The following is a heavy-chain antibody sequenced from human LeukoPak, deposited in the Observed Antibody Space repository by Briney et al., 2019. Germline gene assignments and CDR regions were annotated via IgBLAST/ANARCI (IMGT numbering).Heavy chain of an antibody. Sequence: PGGSLRLSCAASGFTFSSYDMSWVRQAPGKGLEWVSAISSGDGTTYYADSVKGRFTISRDTSKNTLYLQMNSLRAEDTAVYYCAKDRGLLSWFGELLHFFDHWGQGTLVTVSS. CDR3: AKDRGLLSWFGELLHFFDH. CDR2: ISSGDGTT. D-gene: IGHD3-10*01. J-gene: IGHJ4*02. CDR1: GFTFSSYD. V-gene: IGHV3-23*01.